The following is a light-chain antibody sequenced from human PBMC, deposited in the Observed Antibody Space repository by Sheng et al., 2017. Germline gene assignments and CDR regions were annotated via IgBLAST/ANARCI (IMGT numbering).Light chain of an antibody. CDR3: QQYGSSRPIT. CDR2: GAS. J-gene: IGKJ5*01. Sequence: EIVLTQSPETVSLSPGERATLSCRASQKVSSSYIAWYQQKPGQAPRLLIYGASTRATGIPDRFSGSGSGTDFTLTISRLEPEDFAVYYCQQYGSSRPITFGQGTRLEIK. CDR1: QKVSSSY. V-gene: IGKV3-20*01.